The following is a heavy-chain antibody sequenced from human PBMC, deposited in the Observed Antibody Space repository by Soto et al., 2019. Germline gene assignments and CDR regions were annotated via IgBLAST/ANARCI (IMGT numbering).Heavy chain of an antibody. Sequence: PGGSLRLSCAASGFTFNTYYMHWVRQAPGKGLEWVSSISSRSSSINYADSVRGRFTISRDDAKNSLYLQMNSLRAEDTAVYYCARADIVVAGTVANYYYYGMGVWGQGTTVTVSS. CDR1: GFTFNTYY. V-gene: IGHV3-21*01. CDR3: ARADIVVAGTVANYYYYGMGV. J-gene: IGHJ6*02. D-gene: IGHD2-15*01. CDR2: ISSRSSSI.